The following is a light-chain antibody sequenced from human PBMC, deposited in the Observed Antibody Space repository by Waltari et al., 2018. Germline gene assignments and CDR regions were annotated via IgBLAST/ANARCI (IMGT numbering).Light chain of an antibody. V-gene: IGLV2-14*02. Sequence: QSALTQPASVSGSPGQSITISCTGTSSDVGSFNLVSWYQLHPGKAPKLMIYDVSNRPSGVSNRFSGSKSGYTASLTISGLQAEDEADYYCRSYTSTRIFYVFGTGTKVIVL. CDR1: SSDVGSFNL. CDR3: RSYTSTRIFYV. J-gene: IGLJ1*01. CDR2: DVS.